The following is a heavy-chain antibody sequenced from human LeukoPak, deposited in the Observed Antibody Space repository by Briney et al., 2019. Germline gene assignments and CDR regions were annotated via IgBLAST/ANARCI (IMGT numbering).Heavy chain of an antibody. Sequence: ASVKVSCKASGYTFTCYYIHWVRQAPGQGGEWMGWINPNSGGTNYAQKFQGRVTMTRDTSISTAYMELSRLRFDDTAVYYCASPLWELPPGGFDPWGQGTLVTVSS. D-gene: IGHD1-7*01. CDR2: INPNSGGT. CDR3: ASPLWELPPGGFDP. CDR1: GYTFTCYY. V-gene: IGHV1-2*02. J-gene: IGHJ5*02.